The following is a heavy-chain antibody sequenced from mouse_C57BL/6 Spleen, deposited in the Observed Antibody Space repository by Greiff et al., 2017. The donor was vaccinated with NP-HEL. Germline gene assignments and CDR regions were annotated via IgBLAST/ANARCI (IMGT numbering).Heavy chain of an antibody. J-gene: IGHJ3*01. CDR3: ATYDYDTWFAY. CDR1: GFSLTSYG. V-gene: IGHV2-6*01. D-gene: IGHD2-4*01. CDR2: IWGVGST. Sequence: VQLVESGPGLVAPSQSLSITCTVSGFSLTSYGVDWVRQSPGKGLEWLGVIWGVGSTNYNSALKSRLSISKDNSKSQVFLKMNSLQTDDTAMYYCATYDYDTWFAYWGQGTLVTVSA.